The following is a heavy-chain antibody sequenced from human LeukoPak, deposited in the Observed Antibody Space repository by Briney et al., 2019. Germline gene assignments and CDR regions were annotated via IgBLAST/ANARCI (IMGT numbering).Heavy chain of an antibody. D-gene: IGHD2-2*01. V-gene: IGHV1-2*02. J-gene: IGHJ5*02. CDR3: ARDEKDIVVVPAAMPGFDP. CDR2: INPNSGGT. CDR1: GYTFTGYY. Sequence: ATVKVSCKASGYTFTGYYMHWVRQAPGQGLEWMGWINPNSGGTNYAQKFQGRVTMTRDTSISTAYMELSRLRSDDTAVYYCARDEKDIVVVPAAMPGFDPWGQGTLVTVSS.